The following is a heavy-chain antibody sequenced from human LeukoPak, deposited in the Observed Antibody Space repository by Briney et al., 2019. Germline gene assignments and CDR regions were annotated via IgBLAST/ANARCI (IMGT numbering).Heavy chain of an antibody. CDR2: MNPNRGNT. CDR1: GYTFTSYD. CDR3: ARGQAAYSSGWYGYYYYGMDV. V-gene: IGHV1-8*01. Sequence: ASVKVSCKASGYTFTSYDINWVRQATGQGLEWMGWMNPNRGNTGYAQKFQGRVTMTRNTSISTAYMELSSLRSEDTAVYYCARGQAAYSSGWYGYYYYGMDVWGQGTTVTVSS. D-gene: IGHD6-19*01. J-gene: IGHJ6*02.